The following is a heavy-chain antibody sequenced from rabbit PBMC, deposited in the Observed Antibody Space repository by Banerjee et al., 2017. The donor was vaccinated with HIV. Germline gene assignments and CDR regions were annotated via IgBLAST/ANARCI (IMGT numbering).Heavy chain of an antibody. CDR3: ARDLVGVIGWNFYL. CDR1: GLSFSDRDV. Sequence: QELLEESGGGLVKPGGSLTLSCKASGLSFSDRDVMCWVRQAPGKGLEWIACINAITGKAVYASWAKGRFTFSKTSSTTVTLQMTSLTAADRATYFCARDLVGVIGWNFYLWGPGTLVTVS. V-gene: IGHV1S45*01. J-gene: IGHJ4*01. D-gene: IGHD2-1*01. CDR2: INAITGKA.